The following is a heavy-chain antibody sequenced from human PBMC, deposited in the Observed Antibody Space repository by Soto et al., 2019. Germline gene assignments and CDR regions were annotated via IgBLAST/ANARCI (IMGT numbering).Heavy chain of an antibody. CDR3: ARDMTTSGGMDV. Sequence: PGGSLRLSCAASGFTFSSYAMHWVRQAPGKGLEWVAVISYDGSNKYYADSVKGRFTISRDNSKNTLYLQMNSLRAEDTAVYYCARDMTTSGGMDVWGQXTTVIVSS. CDR1: GFTFSSYA. D-gene: IGHD4-17*01. J-gene: IGHJ6*02. V-gene: IGHV3-30-3*01. CDR2: ISYDGSNK.